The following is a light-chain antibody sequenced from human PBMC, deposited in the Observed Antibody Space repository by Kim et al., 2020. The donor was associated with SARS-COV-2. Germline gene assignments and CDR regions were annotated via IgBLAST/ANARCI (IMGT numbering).Light chain of an antibody. CDR1: QSIRSD. CDR3: QHYNNWPLT. CDR2: GVS. J-gene: IGKJ4*01. Sequence: VSPGERATLSCRASQSIRSDLAWYQQKPGQAPRLLVYGVSARATGIPARFSGSGSGTEFTLTISSLQSEDFAVYYCQHYNNWPLTFGGGTKVDIK. V-gene: IGKV3-15*01.